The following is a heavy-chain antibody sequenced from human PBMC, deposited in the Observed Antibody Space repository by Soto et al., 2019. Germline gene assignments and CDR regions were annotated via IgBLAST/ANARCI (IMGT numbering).Heavy chain of an antibody. CDR3: ARVFGCSGGSCYLIGAFDI. D-gene: IGHD2-15*01. J-gene: IGHJ3*02. Sequence: PGGSLRLSCAASGFTFSSYWMSWVRQAPGKGLEWVANIKQDGSEKYYVDSVKGRFTISRDNAKNSLYLQMNSLRAEDTAVYYCARVFGCSGGSCYLIGAFDIWGQGTMVTVSS. V-gene: IGHV3-7*01. CDR1: GFTFSSYW. CDR2: IKQDGSEK.